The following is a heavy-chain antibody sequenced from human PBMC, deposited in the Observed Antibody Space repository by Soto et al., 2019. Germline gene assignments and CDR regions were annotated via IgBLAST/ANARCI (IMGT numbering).Heavy chain of an antibody. D-gene: IGHD6-19*01. CDR1: GFTFSSYS. J-gene: IGHJ6*02. V-gene: IGHV3-21*01. Sequence: EVPLVESGGGLVKPGGSLRLSCAASGFTFSSYSMNWVRQAPGKGLEWVSSISSSSSYIYYADSVKGRFTISRDNAKNSLYLQMNSLRAEDTAVYYCARDRWLVNDYYGMDVWGQGTTVTVSS. CDR3: ARDRWLVNDYYGMDV. CDR2: ISSSSSYI.